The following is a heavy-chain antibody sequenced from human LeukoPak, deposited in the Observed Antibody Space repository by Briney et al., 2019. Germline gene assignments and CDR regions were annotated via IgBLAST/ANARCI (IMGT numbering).Heavy chain of an antibody. D-gene: IGHD3-9*01. CDR2: ISYDGSNQ. CDR3: ARDPTLRYFDWLTPHAYYYYYMDV. CDR1: GFTFSSYA. V-gene: IGHV3-30*04. J-gene: IGHJ6*03. Sequence: GGSLRLSCAASGFTFSSYAMHWVRQAPGKGLQWVAVISYDGSNQYYADSVKGRFTISRDNSKNTLYLQMNSLRAEDTAVYYCARDPTLRYFDWLTPHAYYYYYMDVWGKGTTVTVSS.